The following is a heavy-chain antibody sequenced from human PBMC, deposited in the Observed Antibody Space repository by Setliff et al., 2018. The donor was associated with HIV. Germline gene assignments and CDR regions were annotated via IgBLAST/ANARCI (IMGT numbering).Heavy chain of an antibody. CDR3: ARLSPQYSGYDSGAFGY. D-gene: IGHD5-12*01. CDR2: IYYSGST. J-gene: IGHJ4*02. Sequence: SETLSLTCTVSGGSISSSNYYWGWIRQPPGKGLEWIGNIYYSGSTYYNPSLRSRVTISVDTSKNQLSLSLTSVTAADTAVYFCARLSPQYSGYDSGAFGYWGQGTLVTVSS. CDR1: GGSISSSNYY. V-gene: IGHV4-39*01.